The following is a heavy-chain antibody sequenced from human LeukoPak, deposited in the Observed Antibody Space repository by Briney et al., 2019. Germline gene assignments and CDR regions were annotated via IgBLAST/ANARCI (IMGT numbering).Heavy chain of an antibody. J-gene: IGHJ4*02. V-gene: IGHV3-23*01. CDR1: GFTFTNYW. Sequence: GGSLRLSCAASGFTFTNYWMSWVRQAPGKGLEWVSAISGSGGSTYYADSVKGRFTISRDNSKNTLYLQMNSLRDEDTAVYYCAKATSPFYDILTGTYYYFDYWGQGTLVTVSS. D-gene: IGHD3-9*01. CDR2: ISGSGGST. CDR3: AKATSPFYDILTGTYYYFDY.